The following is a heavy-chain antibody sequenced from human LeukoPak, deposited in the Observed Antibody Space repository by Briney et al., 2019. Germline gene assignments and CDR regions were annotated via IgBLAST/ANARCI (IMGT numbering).Heavy chain of an antibody. CDR3: ARPRYCSSTSCYTRGSSGWYALFGY. D-gene: IGHD2-2*02. CDR1: GFTFSDYY. Sequence: KSGGSLRLSCAASGFTFSDYYMSWIRQAPGKGLEWVSYISSSGSTIYYADSVKGRFTISRDNAKNSLYLQMNSLRAEDTAVYYCARPRYCSSTSCYTRGSSGWYALFGYWGQGTLVTVSS. V-gene: IGHV3-11*01. CDR2: ISSSGSTI. J-gene: IGHJ4*02.